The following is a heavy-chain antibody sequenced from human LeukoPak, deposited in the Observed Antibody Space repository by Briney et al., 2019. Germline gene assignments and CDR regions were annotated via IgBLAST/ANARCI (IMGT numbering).Heavy chain of an antibody. D-gene: IGHD4-17*01. J-gene: IGHJ4*02. Sequence: PGGSLRLSCAASGFTFSSYAMSWVRQAPGKGLEWVSAISGSGGSTYYADSVKGRFAISRDNSKNTLYLQMNSLRAEDTAVYYCASDPPTTVTTFGDYWGQGTLVTVSS. V-gene: IGHV3-23*01. CDR1: GFTFSSYA. CDR2: ISGSGGST. CDR3: ASDPPTTVTTFGDY.